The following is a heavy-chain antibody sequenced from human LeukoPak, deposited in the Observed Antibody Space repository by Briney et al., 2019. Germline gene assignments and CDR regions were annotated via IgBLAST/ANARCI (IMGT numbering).Heavy chain of an antibody. V-gene: IGHV3-30*04. CDR1: GFTFSSYA. Sequence: PGGSLRLSCAASGFTFSSYAMHWVRQHPGEGLEWVAVISYDGSNKYYADSVKGRFTISRDNSKNTLYLQMNSLRAEDTAVYYCARDFDYWGQGTLVTVSS. J-gene: IGHJ4*02. CDR3: ARDFDY. CDR2: ISYDGSNK.